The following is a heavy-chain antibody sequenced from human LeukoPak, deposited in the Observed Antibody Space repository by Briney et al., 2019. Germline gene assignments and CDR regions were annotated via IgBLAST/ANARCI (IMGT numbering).Heavy chain of an antibody. CDR1: GFTVSSNY. V-gene: IGHV3-53*01. Sequence: GGSLRLSCAASGFTVSSNYMSWVRQAPGKGLEWVSVIYSGGSTYYADSVKGRFTISRDNSKNTLYLLKNSLLGEDNAVDYCATSPDYYYYGMDVWGKGTTVTVSS. D-gene: IGHD3-3*01. CDR3: ATSPDYYYYGMDV. J-gene: IGHJ6*04. CDR2: IYSGGST.